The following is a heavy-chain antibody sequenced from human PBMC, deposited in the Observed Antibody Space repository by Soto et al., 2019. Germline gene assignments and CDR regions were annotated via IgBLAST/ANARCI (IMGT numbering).Heavy chain of an antibody. D-gene: IGHD2-2*01. CDR2: ISGSGASP. Sequence: PGGSLRLSCAASGFTFSTYTMSWVRRAPGKGLEWVSVISGSGASPSYADSVQGRFTISRDNPKRTLYLQMNNLRAEDTAVYYCAKARCSTTNCYVPDYWGQGTLVTVSS. J-gene: IGHJ4*02. CDR3: AKARCSTTNCYVPDY. V-gene: IGHV3-23*01. CDR1: GFTFSTYT.